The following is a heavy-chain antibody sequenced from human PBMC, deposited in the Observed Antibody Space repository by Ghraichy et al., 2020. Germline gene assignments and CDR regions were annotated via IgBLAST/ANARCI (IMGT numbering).Heavy chain of an antibody. J-gene: IGHJ4*02. D-gene: IGHD2-2*01. V-gene: IGHV1-18*04. Sequence: ASVKVSCKASGYTFTNHGVNWVRQAPGQGLEWMGWISAYNGDTNYAQKLQGRVTTTDTSTNTAYLELRSLRSDDTAVYYCARVSVVPAAKSDYWGQGTLVTVSS. CDR2: ISAYNGDT. CDR1: GYTFTNHG. CDR3: ARVSVVPAAKSDY.